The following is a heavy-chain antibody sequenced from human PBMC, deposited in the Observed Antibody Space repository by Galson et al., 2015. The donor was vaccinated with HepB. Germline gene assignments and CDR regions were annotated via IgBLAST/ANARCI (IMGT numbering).Heavy chain of an antibody. CDR3: AKDDSFSSGYPRSYYYYMDV. V-gene: IGHV3-30*18. J-gene: IGHJ6*03. D-gene: IGHD6-19*01. CDR1: GFTFSSYG. CDR2: ISYDGSNK. Sequence: SLRLSCAASGFTFSSYGMHWVRQAPGKGLEWVAIISYDGSNKYYADSVKGRFTISRDNSKNTLYLQMNSLRAEDTAVYYCAKDDSFSSGYPRSYYYYMDVWGKGTTVTVSS.